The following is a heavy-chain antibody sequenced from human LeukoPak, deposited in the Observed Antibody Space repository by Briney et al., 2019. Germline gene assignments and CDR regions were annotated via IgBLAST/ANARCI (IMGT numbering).Heavy chain of an antibody. CDR1: GFTFSDSY. CDR3: ARGNLFPAY. V-gene: IGHV3-11*01. J-gene: IGHJ4*02. Sequence: GGSLRLSCAASGFTFSDSYMSWIRQAPGKGLEWVSYISTGGSTIYYADSVRGRFTISRDNAKNSLYLQMNSLGAEDTAVYYCARGNLFPAYWGQGTLVAVSS. CDR2: ISTGGSTI.